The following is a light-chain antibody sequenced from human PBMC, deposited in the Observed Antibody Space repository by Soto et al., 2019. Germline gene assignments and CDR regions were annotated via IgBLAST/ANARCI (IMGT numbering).Light chain of an antibody. Sequence: QSVLTQPPSASGTPGQRVTISCSGGRSNIGSNYAFWYQQFPGTTPKLFIFRNTQRPSGVPDRFSGPKSGTSASLTISGLRSEDDATYYCAAWDENLRSVVFGGGTQLTVL. J-gene: IGLJ3*02. V-gene: IGLV1-47*01. CDR1: RSNIGSNY. CDR2: RNT. CDR3: AAWDENLRSVV.